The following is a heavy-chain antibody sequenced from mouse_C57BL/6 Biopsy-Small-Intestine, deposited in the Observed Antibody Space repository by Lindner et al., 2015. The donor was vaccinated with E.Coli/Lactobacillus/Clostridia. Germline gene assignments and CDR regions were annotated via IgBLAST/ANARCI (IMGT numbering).Heavy chain of an antibody. V-gene: IGHV1-84*02. J-gene: IGHJ4*01. CDR1: GYTFTSYA. Sequence: SVKVSCKASGYTFTSYAMHWVRQAPGQRLEWMGWINAGNGNTKYSQKFQGRVTITRDTSATTAYMELSSLRSEDTAVYYCARDRRCGGDCYSSFFDYWGQGTLVTVSS. D-gene: IGHD2-13*01. CDR2: INAGNGNT. CDR3: ARDRRCGGDCYSSFFDY.